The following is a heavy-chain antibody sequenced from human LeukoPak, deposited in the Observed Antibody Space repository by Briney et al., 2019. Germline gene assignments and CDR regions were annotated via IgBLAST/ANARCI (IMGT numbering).Heavy chain of an antibody. CDR2: ITTGDGNT. Sequence: GGSLRLSCTASGFTFSSYTMTWVRQAPGKGLKWVSTITTGDGNTYYADSVKGRFTISRDNSKNTLYLQMNSLRAEDTAVYYCAKSGVLFGAYYFDYWGQGTLVTVSS. J-gene: IGHJ4*02. V-gene: IGHV3-23*01. D-gene: IGHD3-10*01. CDR3: AKSGVLFGAYYFDY. CDR1: GFTFSSYT.